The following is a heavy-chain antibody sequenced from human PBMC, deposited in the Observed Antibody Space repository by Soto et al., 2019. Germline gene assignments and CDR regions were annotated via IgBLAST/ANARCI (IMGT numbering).Heavy chain of an antibody. CDR3: ARDRGYDSSGYYGAFDI. J-gene: IGHJ3*02. D-gene: IGHD3-22*01. V-gene: IGHV1-18*01. CDR1: GYTFTSYG. Sequence: ASVKVSCKASGYTFTSYGISWVRRAPGQGLEWMGWISAYNGNTNYAQKLQGRVTMTTDTSTSTAYMELRSLRSDDTAVYYCARDRGYDSSGYYGAFDIWGQGTMVTVSS. CDR2: ISAYNGNT.